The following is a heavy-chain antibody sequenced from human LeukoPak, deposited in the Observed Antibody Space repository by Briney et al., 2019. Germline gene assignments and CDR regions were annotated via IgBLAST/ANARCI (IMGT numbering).Heavy chain of an antibody. J-gene: IGHJ5*02. CDR2: MNPNSGNT. CDR3: AREYQLLGTVYNYFDP. V-gene: IGHV1-8*01. D-gene: IGHD2-2*01. CDR1: GYTFTSYD. Sequence: ASVNVSRKASGYTFTSYDINWVRQATGQGLEWMGWMNPNSGNTGYAQKFQGRVTMTRNTSISTAYMELTSLRSEDTAVYYCAREYQLLGTVYNYFDPWGQGTLVTVSS.